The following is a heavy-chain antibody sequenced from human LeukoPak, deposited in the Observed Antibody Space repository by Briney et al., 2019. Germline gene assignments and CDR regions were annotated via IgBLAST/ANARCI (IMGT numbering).Heavy chain of an antibody. CDR2: ISTNNGNT. D-gene: IGHD1-14*01. CDR3: AREGSHFFERYDRKSRYNYYGMDV. J-gene: IGHJ6*02. CDR1: GYTFTNYG. V-gene: IGHV1-18*01. Sequence: ASVKVSCKASGYTFTNYGLSWVRQAPGQGLEWMGWISTNNGNTNYAQKLQGRVTTTTDTSTSTGYMELRSLRSDDTAVYYCAREGSHFFERYDRKSRYNYYGMDVWGQGTTVTVSS.